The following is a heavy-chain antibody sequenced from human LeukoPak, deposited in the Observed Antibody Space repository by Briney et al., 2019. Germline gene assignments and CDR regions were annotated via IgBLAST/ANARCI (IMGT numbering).Heavy chain of an antibody. CDR3: ARAQFYYDSSGYYY. CDR1: GGSISSSSYY. V-gene: IGHV4-39*01. J-gene: IGHJ4*02. Sequence: SETLSLTCTVSGGSISSSSYYWGWKRQPPGKGLEWIGTIYSTGGTYYNPSLKSRVTISVDTSKNQFSLKLSSVTATDTAVYYCARAQFYYDSSGYYYWGQGTLVTVSS. D-gene: IGHD3-22*01. CDR2: IYSTGGT.